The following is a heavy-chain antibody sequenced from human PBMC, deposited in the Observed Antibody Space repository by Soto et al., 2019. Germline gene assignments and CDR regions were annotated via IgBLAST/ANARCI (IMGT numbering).Heavy chain of an antibody. Sequence: QVQLQESGPGLVKPSQTLSLTCTVSGGSISSGDYYWSWIRQPPGKGLEWIGYIYYSGSTYYNPSLKSRVTISVDTSKNQFSLKLSSVTAADTAVYYCAREAPLLWFGEFAADVWGQGTTVTVSS. CDR3: AREAPLLWFGEFAADV. CDR1: GGSISSGDYY. CDR2: IYYSGST. V-gene: IGHV4-30-4*01. D-gene: IGHD3-10*01. J-gene: IGHJ6*02.